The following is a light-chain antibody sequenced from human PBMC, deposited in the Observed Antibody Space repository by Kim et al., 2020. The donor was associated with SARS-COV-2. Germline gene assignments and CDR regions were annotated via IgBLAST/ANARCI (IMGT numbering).Light chain of an antibody. J-gene: IGKJ1*01. V-gene: IGKV1-27*01. CDR3: QKYNSAPKT. Sequence: ASVVDRVTRPCRASQGISNYLAWYQQKPGKVPKLLIYAASTLQSGVPSRFSGSGSGTDFTLTISSLQPEDVATYYCQKYNSAPKTFGQGTKVDIK. CDR1: QGISNY. CDR2: AAS.